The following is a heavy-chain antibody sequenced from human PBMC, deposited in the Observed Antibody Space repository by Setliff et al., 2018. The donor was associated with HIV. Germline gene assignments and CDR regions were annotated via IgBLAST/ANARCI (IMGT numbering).Heavy chain of an antibody. V-gene: IGHV1-18*01. Sequence: GASVKVSCKASGYTFTSYGISWVRQAPGQGLEWMGWISAYNGNTNYAQKLQGRVTMTTDTSTRTAYMELRSLRSDDTAVYYCARDCCSTSCYPDTNWFDPWGQGTLVTVSS. CDR2: ISAYNGNT. CDR1: GYTFTSYG. CDR3: ARDCCSTSCYPDTNWFDP. D-gene: IGHD2-2*01. J-gene: IGHJ5*02.